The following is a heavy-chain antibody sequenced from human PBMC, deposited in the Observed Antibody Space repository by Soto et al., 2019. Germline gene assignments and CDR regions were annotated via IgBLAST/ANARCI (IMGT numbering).Heavy chain of an antibody. V-gene: IGHV4-31*03. CDR2: IYYSGST. CDR3: ARFIWSTNNWFDP. Sequence: NPSETLSLTCTVSGGSISSGGYYWSWIRQHPGKGLEWIGYIYYSGSTYYNPSLKSRVTISVDTSKNQFSLKLSSVTAADTAVYYCARFIWSTNNWFDPWGQGTLVTVSS. CDR1: GGSISSGGYY. D-gene: IGHD3-10*01. J-gene: IGHJ5*02.